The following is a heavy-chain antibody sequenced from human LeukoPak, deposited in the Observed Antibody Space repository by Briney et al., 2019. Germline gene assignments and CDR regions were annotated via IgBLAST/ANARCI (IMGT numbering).Heavy chain of an antibody. CDR2: IIPIFGTA. CDR1: GGTFSSYA. CDR3: AGGGITMVRGAPYNWFDP. J-gene: IGHJ5*02. D-gene: IGHD3-10*01. V-gene: IGHV1-69*06. Sequence: ASVKVSCKASGGTFSSYAISWVRQAPGQGLEWMGGIIPIFGTANYAQKFRGRVTITADKSTSTAYMELSSLRSEDTAVYYCAGGGITMVRGAPYNWFDPWGQGTLVTVSS.